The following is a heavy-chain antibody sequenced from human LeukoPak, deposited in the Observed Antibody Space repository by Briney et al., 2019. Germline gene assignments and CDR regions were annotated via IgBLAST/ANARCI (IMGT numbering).Heavy chain of an antibody. Sequence: GGSLRLSCAASGFTFSSYAMSWVRQAPGKGLEWVSAISGSGGSTYYADSVKGRFTISRDNSKNTLYLQMNSLRAEDTAVYHCAKEGERDYYYYGMDVWGQGTTVTVSS. D-gene: IGHD1-1*01. CDR3: AKEGERDYYYYGMDV. CDR2: ISGSGGST. J-gene: IGHJ6*02. V-gene: IGHV3-23*01. CDR1: GFTFSSYA.